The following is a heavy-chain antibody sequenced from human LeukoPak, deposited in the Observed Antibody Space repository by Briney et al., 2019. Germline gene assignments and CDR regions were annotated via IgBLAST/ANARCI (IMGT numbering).Heavy chain of an antibody. CDR1: GFTFSSYG. Sequence: PGRSLRLSCAASGFTFSSYGMHWVRQAPGKGLEWVAVISYDGSNKYYADSVKGRFTISRDNSKNTLYLQMNSLRAEDKAVYYYAKGGGWFGKSHYFDYWGQGTLVTVSS. V-gene: IGHV3-30*18. CDR2: ISYDGSNK. D-gene: IGHD3-10*01. CDR3: AKGGGWFGKSHYFDY. J-gene: IGHJ4*02.